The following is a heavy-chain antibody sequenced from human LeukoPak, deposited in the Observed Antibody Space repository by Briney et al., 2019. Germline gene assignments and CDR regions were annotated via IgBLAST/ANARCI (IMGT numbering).Heavy chain of an antibody. CDR1: GGSFSGYY. CDR2: INHSGST. CDR3: ALGYCSGGSCQHSYYFDY. J-gene: IGHJ4*02. D-gene: IGHD2-15*01. Sequence: SETLSLTCAVYGGSFSGYYWSWIRQPPGKGLEWIGEINHSGSTNYNPSLKSRVTISVDTSKNQFSLKLSSVTAADTAVYYCALGYCSGGSCQHSYYFDYWGQGTLVTVCS. V-gene: IGHV4-34*01.